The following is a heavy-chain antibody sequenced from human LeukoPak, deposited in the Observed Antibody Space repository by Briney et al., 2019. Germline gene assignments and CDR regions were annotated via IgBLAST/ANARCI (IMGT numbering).Heavy chain of an antibody. V-gene: IGHV3-23*01. D-gene: IGHD3-9*01. CDR3: VHYDILTGYSV. CDR2: ISGSGGST. J-gene: IGHJ4*02. CDR1: GFTFSSYA. Sequence: PGGSLGLSCAASGFTFSSYAMSWVRQAPGKGLEWVSAISGSGGSTYYADSVKGRFTISRDNSKNTLYLQMNSLRAEDTAVYYCVHYDILTGYSVWGQGTLVTVSS.